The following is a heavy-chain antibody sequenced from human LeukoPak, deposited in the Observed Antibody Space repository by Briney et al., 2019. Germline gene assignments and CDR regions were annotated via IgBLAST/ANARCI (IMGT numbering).Heavy chain of an antibody. D-gene: IGHD4-23*01. V-gene: IGHV4-31*03. Sequence: PSQTLPLTCTVSGDSISSGGYYWSWVRQHPGRGLEWIGYIFRTGSTYYNPSLKSRVSISRDAPKNQFSLRLSSVTAADTAVYYCARAPLPYGGNSGFDYWGQGTLVTVSS. CDR2: IFRTGST. J-gene: IGHJ4*02. CDR3: ARAPLPYGGNSGFDY. CDR1: GDSISSGGYY.